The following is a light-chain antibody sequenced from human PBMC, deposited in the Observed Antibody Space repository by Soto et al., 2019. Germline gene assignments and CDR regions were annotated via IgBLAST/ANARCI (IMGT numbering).Light chain of an antibody. V-gene: IGKV3-20*01. J-gene: IGKJ1*01. CDR1: QSVSSSY. CDR3: QQYGSSPWT. Sequence: ETVLTQSPGTLSLSPGERATLSCRASQSVSSSYLAWYQQKPGQAPRLLIYGASSRATGIPDRFSGSGSGTDVTLTISRLEPEDFAVYYCQQYGSSPWTFGQGTKVEIK. CDR2: GAS.